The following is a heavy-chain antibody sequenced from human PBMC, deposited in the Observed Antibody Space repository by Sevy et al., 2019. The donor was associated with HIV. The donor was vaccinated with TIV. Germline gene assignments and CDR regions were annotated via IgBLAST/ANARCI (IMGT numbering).Heavy chain of an antibody. V-gene: IGHV4-59*13. CDR1: GGSISSYY. CDR2: IYYSGST. D-gene: IGHD3-3*01. CDR3: ARVYDFGSGHDRYYYYYYGMDV. J-gene: IGHJ6*02. Sequence: SETLSLTCTVSGGSISSYYWSWIRQPPGKGLEWIGYIYYSGSTNYNPSLKSRVTISVDTSKNHFSLKLSSVTAADTAVYYCARVYDFGSGHDRYYYYYYGMDVWGQGTTVTVSS.